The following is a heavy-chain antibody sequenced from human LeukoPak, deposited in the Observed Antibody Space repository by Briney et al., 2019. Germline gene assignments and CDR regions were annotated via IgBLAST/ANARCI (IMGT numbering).Heavy chain of an antibody. V-gene: IGHV3-74*01. Sequence: GGSLRLSCAVSGFKFNSYWMNWVRQVPGKGLVWVAHINTHGNTANYADPEKGRFTISRDNAKNTLYLQMNSLRAEDTAVYYCARESDYYFDYWGQGTPVTVSS. J-gene: IGHJ4*02. D-gene: IGHD2-21*01. CDR3: ARESDYYFDY. CDR1: GFKFNSYW. CDR2: INTHGNTA.